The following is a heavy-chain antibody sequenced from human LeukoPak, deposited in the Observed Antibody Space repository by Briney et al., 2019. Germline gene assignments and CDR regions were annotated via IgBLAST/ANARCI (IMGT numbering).Heavy chain of an antibody. CDR2: IKQDGSEK. CDR1: GFTFSSYW. CDR3: ARVQYYYDSSGTIYYFDY. V-gene: IGHV3-7*01. D-gene: IGHD3-22*01. J-gene: IGHJ4*02. Sequence: GGSLRLSCAASGFTFSSYWMSWVRQAPGKGLEWVANIKQDGSEKYYVDSVKGRSTISRDNAKNSLYLQMNSLRAEDTAVYYRARVQYYYDSSGTIYYFDYWGQGTLVTVSS.